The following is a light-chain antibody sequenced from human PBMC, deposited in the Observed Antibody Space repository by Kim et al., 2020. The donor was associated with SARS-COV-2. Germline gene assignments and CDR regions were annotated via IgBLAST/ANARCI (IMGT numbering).Light chain of an antibody. Sequence: SVSRGQTARLTCSGDVLAKKYARWFQQKPGQAPVVVIYKDTERPSGIPERFSGSSSGTTVTLTISGAQVEDEADYYCYSAADNNRVFGGGTQLTVL. V-gene: IGLV3-27*01. CDR1: VLAKKY. J-gene: IGLJ3*02. CDR3: YSAADNNRV. CDR2: KDT.